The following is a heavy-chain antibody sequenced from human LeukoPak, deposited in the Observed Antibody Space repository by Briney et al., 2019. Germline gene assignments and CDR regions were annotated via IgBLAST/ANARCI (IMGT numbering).Heavy chain of an antibody. D-gene: IGHD2-15*01. CDR1: GGSISSGGYY. Sequence: SQTLSLTCTVSGGSISSGGYYWSWIRQHPGKGLEWIGYIYYSGSTYYNPSPKSRVTISVDTSKNQFSLKLSSVTAADTAVYYCARDIRAAASYFDYWGQGTLVTVSS. V-gene: IGHV4-31*03. J-gene: IGHJ4*02. CDR2: IYYSGST. CDR3: ARDIRAAASYFDY.